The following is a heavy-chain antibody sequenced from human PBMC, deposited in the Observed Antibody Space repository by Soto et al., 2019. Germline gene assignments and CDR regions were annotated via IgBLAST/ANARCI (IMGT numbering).Heavy chain of an antibody. CDR3: ARPFVYGDYYDAFDI. Sequence: SETLSLTCTVSGGSISSSSYYWGWIRQPPGKGLEWIGSIYYSGSTYYNPSLKSRVAISVDTSKNQFSLKLSSVTAADTAVYYCARPFVYGDYYDAFDIWGQGTMVTVSS. D-gene: IGHD4-17*01. CDR1: GGSISSSSYY. CDR2: IYYSGST. J-gene: IGHJ3*02. V-gene: IGHV4-39*01.